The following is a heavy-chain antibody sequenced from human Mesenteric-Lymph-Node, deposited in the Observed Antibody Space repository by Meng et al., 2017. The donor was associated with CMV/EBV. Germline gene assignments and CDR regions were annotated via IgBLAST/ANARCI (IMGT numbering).Heavy chain of an antibody. CDR2: VYYSGRT. V-gene: IGHV4-39*07. J-gene: IGHJ4*02. CDR3: ARDRSEYYDFWSGKGSFDS. Sequence: SETLSLTCTASGGSISSYYWGWIRQPPGKGLEWIGTVYYSGRTYYNPSLESRVTISVDTSKNQFSLKLSSVTAADTAVYYCARDRSEYYDFWSGKGSFDSWGQGTPVTVSS. D-gene: IGHD3-3*01. CDR1: GGSISSYY.